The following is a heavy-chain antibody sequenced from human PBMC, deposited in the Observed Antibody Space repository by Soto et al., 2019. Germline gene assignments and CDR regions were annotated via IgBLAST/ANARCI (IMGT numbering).Heavy chain of an antibody. CDR1: GGSISGYY. D-gene: IGHD2-2*01. Sequence: SETLSLTCTVSGGSISGYYWGWVRQPPGKGMEWIGDFYHGYTRNTRYNPSLNGRVTISVHTSKNQFSLKLSPVIAADTAVYYCARDLKAVVHHLNYNHYGLDVWGQGTTMTV. CDR3: ARDLKAVVHHLNYNHYGLDV. J-gene: IGHJ6*02. V-gene: IGHV4-59*01. CDR2: FYHGYTRNT.